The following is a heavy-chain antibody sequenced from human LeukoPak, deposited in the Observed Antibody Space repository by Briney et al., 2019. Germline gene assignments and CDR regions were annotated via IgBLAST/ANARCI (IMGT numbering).Heavy chain of an antibody. CDR1: GLIFSSYA. V-gene: IGHV3-30*14. J-gene: IGHJ4*02. CDR3: AKSLMTTVTRGLLDY. Sequence: GRSLTLSCPASGLIFSSYAMHWVRQAPGTELEGVAVISYDGTNKYYADSVRGRFTVSRDNFKNTLYVQMNSLRAEDRAVYFCAKSLMTTVTRGLLDYWGQGTLVTVSS. CDR2: ISYDGTNK. D-gene: IGHD4-17*01.